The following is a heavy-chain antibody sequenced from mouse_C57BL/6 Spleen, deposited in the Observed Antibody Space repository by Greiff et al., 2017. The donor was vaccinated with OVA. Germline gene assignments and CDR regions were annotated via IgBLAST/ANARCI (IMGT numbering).Heavy chain of an antibody. CDR1: GYSITSGYY. V-gene: IGHV3-6*01. CDR2: ISYDGSN. Sequence: EVQLQESGPGLVKPSQSLSLTCSVTGYSITSGYYWNWIRQFPGNKLEWMGYISYDGSNNYKPSLKNRIPITRDTSKNQFFLKLNSVTTEDTATYYCASYDYDETFYAMDYWGQGTSVTVSS. D-gene: IGHD2-4*01. J-gene: IGHJ4*01. CDR3: ASYDYDETFYAMDY.